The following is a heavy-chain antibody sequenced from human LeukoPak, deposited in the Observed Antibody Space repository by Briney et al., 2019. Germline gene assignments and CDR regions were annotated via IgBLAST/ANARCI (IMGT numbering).Heavy chain of an antibody. V-gene: IGHV3-30*02. J-gene: IGHJ4*02. CDR1: GFTFSIHG. Sequence: GGSLRLSSAASGFTFSIHGMHWVRQAPGKGLEWVAFIRFDGSNKYYADSVKGRFTISRDNSKTTLYLQMNSLRAEDTAVYYCAKDREGENYFDYWGQGTLVTVSS. CDR3: AKDREGENYFDY. CDR2: IRFDGSNK.